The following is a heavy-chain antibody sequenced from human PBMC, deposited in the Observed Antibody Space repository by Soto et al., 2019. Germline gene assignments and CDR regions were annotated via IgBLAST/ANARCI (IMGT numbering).Heavy chain of an antibody. D-gene: IGHD6-13*01. Sequence: ASVKVSCKASGYTFTSYGISWVRQAPGQGLEWMGWISPYSGSTNYAQKLQGWVTMTRDTSMSTAYMELSRLRSDDTAVYYCARTASYSSSWTPWAFDIWGQGTMVTVSS. CDR2: ISPYSGST. J-gene: IGHJ3*02. CDR1: GYTFTSYG. V-gene: IGHV1-18*01. CDR3: ARTASYSSSWTPWAFDI.